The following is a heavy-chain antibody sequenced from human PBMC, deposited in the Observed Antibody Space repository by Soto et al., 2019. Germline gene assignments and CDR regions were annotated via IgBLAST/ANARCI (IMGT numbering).Heavy chain of an antibody. V-gene: IGHV4-39*01. Sequence: SETLSLTCTVSGGSISSSSYYWGWIRQPPGKGLEWIGSIYYSGSTYYNPSLKSRVTISVDTSKNQFSLKLSSVTAADTAVYYCARRPTVNNWFDPWGQGTLVTVS. CDR1: GGSISSSSYY. D-gene: IGHD4-17*01. CDR2: IYYSGST. CDR3: ARRPTVNNWFDP. J-gene: IGHJ5*02.